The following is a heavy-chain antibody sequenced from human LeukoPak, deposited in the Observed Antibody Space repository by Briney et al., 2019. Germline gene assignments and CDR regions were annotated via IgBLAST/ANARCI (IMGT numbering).Heavy chain of an antibody. D-gene: IGHD1-26*01. V-gene: IGHV1-24*01. CDR3: TTRHSGSWFGAFDI. Sequence: GASVKASCKVSGYTLTELSIHWVRQAPGKGLEWMGGFDPEDGDAIYAQSFQGRVTMTEDTSTDTPYMELRSLRSEDTAVYYCTTRHSGSWFGAFDIWGQGTMVTVSS. J-gene: IGHJ3*02. CDR1: GYTLTELS. CDR2: FDPEDGDA.